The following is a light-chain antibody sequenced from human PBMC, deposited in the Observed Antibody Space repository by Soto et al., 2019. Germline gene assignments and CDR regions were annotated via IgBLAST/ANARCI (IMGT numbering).Light chain of an antibody. CDR2: SDD. V-gene: IGLV1-44*01. CDR3: AAWDDNLNGPL. Sequence: QSVLTQPPSLSGTPGQRVTLSCSGGNSNIGRYSVDWYKHVPGTAPKILIYSDDERPSGVPDRFSGPKSGTSASLAISGLQYEDEAEYYCAAWDDNLNGPLFGGGTKLTVL. CDR1: NSNIGRYS. J-gene: IGLJ3*02.